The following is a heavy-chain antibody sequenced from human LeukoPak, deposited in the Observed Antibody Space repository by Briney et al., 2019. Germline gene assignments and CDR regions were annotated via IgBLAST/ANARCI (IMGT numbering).Heavy chain of an antibody. CDR1: GGSISSYY. CDR3: ARWFGDSSGYYYRGFDY. CDR2: IYYSGST. Sequence: SETLSLTCTVSGGSISSYYWSWIRQPPGKGLEWIGYIYYSGSTNYNPSLKSRVTISVDTSKNQFSLKLSSVTAADTAMYYCARWFGDSSGYYYRGFDYWGQGTLVTVSS. D-gene: IGHD3-22*01. V-gene: IGHV4-59*01. J-gene: IGHJ4*02.